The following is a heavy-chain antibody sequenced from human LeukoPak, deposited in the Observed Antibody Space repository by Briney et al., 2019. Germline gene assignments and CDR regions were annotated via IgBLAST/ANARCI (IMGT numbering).Heavy chain of an antibody. Sequence: SETLSLTCAVYGGSFSGYYWSWIRQPPGKGLEWIGEINHSGSTNYNPSLKSRVTISVDTSKNQFSLKLSSVTAEDTAVYYCAKDQRAGYFDWAIDYWGQGTLVTVSS. CDR1: GGSFSGYY. CDR2: INHSGST. J-gene: IGHJ4*02. V-gene: IGHV4-34*01. CDR3: AKDQRAGYFDWAIDY. D-gene: IGHD3-9*01.